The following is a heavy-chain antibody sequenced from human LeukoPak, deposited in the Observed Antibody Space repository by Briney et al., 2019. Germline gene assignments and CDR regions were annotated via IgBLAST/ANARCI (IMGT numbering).Heavy chain of an antibody. V-gene: IGHV1-69*13. Sequence: VKVSCQASGGTFSSYAISWVRQAPGQGLEWMGGIIPIFGTANYAQKFQGRVTITADESTSTAYMELSSLRSEDTAVYYCARGDTYYYDSSGLDYWGQGTLVTVSS. CDR1: GGTFSSYA. D-gene: IGHD3-22*01. CDR3: ARGDTYYYDSSGLDY. CDR2: IIPIFGTA. J-gene: IGHJ4*02.